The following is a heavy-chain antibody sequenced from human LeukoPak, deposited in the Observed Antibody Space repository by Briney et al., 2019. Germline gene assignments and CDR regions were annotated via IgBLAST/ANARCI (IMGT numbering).Heavy chain of an antibody. Sequence: GGSLRLSCAASGFTFSSYEMNWVRQAPGKGLEWVSYISGSGSIIYYADSVKGRFTISRDNAKNSLYLQMNSLRAEDTAVYYCARDRGSGSYVDYWGQGTLVTVSS. V-gene: IGHV3-48*03. J-gene: IGHJ4*02. D-gene: IGHD3-10*01. CDR3: ARDRGSGSYVDY. CDR1: GFTFSSYE. CDR2: ISGSGSII.